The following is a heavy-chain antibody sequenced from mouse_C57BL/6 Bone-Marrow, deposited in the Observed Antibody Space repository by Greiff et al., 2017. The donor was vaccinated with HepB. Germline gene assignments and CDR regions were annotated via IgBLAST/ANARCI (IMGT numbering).Heavy chain of an antibody. CDR2: IYPGNSDT. J-gene: IGHJ4*01. V-gene: IGHV1-5*01. CDR3: TTPYDYDPVYAMDY. D-gene: IGHD2-4*01. CDR1: GYTFTSYW. Sequence: EVKLVESGTVLARPGASVKVSCKTSGYTFTSYWMHWVKQRPGQGLEWIGAIYPGNSDTSYNQKFKGKAKLTAVTSASTAYMELSSLTNEDSAVYYCTTPYDYDPVYAMDYWGQGTSVTVSS.